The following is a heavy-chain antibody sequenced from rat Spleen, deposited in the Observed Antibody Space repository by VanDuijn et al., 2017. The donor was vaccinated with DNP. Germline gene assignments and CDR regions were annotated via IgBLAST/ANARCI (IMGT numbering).Heavy chain of an antibody. CDR2: INTGSGGT. CDR3: ARGGDGIWFVY. Sequence: QVQLQQSGLELAKPGSSVKISCKASGYTFTNYYIGWIKQTTGQGLEYIGYINTGSGGTNYNEKFKGKATLTVDKSSSTAFMQLSSLTPDDSAVYYCARGGDGIWFVYWGQGTLVTVSS. J-gene: IGHJ3*01. V-gene: IGHV1-43*01. D-gene: IGHD1-1*01. CDR1: GYTFTNYY.